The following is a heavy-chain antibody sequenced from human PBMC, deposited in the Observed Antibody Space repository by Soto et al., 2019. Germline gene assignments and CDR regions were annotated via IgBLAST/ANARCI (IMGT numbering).Heavy chain of an antibody. CDR2: IYWDDDK. CDR1: GFSLTTRGVG. D-gene: IGHD3-16*01. V-gene: IGHV2-5*02. J-gene: IGHJ5*02. CDR3: AHIPNYYQYDWFDP. Sequence: QITLKESGPTLVKPTQTLTLTCTFSGFSLTTRGVGVGWIRQPPGKALECLALIYWDDDKRYSPSLQSSLSITKDTSKIQVVLTMTNVDPVDTATYYCAHIPNYYQYDWFDPWGQGTLVSVSS.